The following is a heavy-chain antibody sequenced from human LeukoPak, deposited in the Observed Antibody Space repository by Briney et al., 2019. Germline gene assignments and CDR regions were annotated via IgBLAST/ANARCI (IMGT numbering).Heavy chain of an antibody. D-gene: IGHD3-22*01. CDR3: ARALNYYDSSGLLPRGYYFDY. CDR1: GYSISSGYY. CDR2: IYYSGST. J-gene: IGHJ4*02. Sequence: PSETLSLTCAVSGYSISSGYYWGWIRQPPGKGLEWIGSIYYSGSTYYNPSLKSRVTISVDTSKNQFSLKLSSVTAADTAVYYCARALNYYDSSGLLPRGYYFDYWGQGTLVTVSS. V-gene: IGHV4-38-2*01.